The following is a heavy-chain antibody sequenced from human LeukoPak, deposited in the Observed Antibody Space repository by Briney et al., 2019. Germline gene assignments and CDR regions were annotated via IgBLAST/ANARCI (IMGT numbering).Heavy chain of an antibody. V-gene: IGHV3-21*01. D-gene: IGHD6-13*01. CDR3: ARTPSIVGYTSRELGHWYFDL. J-gene: IGHJ2*01. CDR1: GFTFSDYS. Sequence: GGSLRLSCVAAGFTFSDYSMNCVRQAPGKGLEWVSSISSSGSYIYYPDPVKGRFTISRDNARNSLYLQMKSLRAEDTAVYYCARTPSIVGYTSRELGHWYFDLWGRGTPVTVSS. CDR2: ISSSGSYI.